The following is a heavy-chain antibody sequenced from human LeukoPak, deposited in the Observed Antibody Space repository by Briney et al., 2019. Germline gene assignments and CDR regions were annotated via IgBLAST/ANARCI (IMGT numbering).Heavy chain of an antibody. V-gene: IGHV3-7*02. CDR2: INQDGSEE. J-gene: IGHJ3*02. CDR3: VTHTWRIKI. CDR1: GLPFSSSW. Sequence: GGSLRLSCAASGLPFSSSWMSWVRQAPGKGLERVANINQDGSEEYVDSVKGRFSISRDNAKNSLHLQMSSLRAEDTAMYYCVTHTWRIKIWGQGTMVTVSS.